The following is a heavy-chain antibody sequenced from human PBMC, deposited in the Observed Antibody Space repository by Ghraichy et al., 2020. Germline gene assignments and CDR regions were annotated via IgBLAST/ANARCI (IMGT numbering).Heavy chain of an antibody. D-gene: IGHD3-3*01. V-gene: IGHV3-7*01. Sequence: GESLNISCAASGFTFSSYWMSWVRQAPGKGLEWVANIKQDGSEKYYVDSVKGRFTISRDNAKNSLYLQMNSLRAEDTAVYYCARNRLRFLEWSGSFFDYWGQGTLVTVSS. CDR1: GFTFSSYW. J-gene: IGHJ4*02. CDR3: ARNRLRFLEWSGSFFDY. CDR2: IKQDGSEK.